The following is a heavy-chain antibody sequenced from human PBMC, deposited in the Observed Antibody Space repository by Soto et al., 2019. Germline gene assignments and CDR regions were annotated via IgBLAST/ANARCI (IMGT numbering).Heavy chain of an antibody. CDR1: GYTFTSYG. CDR2: ISAYNGTT. D-gene: IGHD6-19*01. CDR3: ARPDYSSSGWYQFDY. V-gene: IGHV1-18*01. Sequence: QVQLVQSGAEVKKPGASVKVSCKASGYTFTSYGISWVRQAPGQGLEWMGWISAYNGTTNSAKKIQGRVTMTTDTSTSTAYMELRSLRSDDTAVYYCARPDYSSSGWYQFDYWGQGTLVTVSS. J-gene: IGHJ4*02.